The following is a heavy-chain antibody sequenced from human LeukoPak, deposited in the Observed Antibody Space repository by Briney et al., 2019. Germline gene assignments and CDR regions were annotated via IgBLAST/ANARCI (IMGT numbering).Heavy chain of an antibody. CDR3: AKDGCSSTSCYTHYYYYMDV. D-gene: IGHD2-2*02. Sequence: PGGSLRLSCAASGFSFSNSGMHWVRQAPGKGLEWVATIWFGESSQNYADSVKGRFIISRDNSKNTLFLEMNSLRAEDTAVYYCAKDGCSSTSCYTHYYYYMDVWGKGTTVTVSS. CDR1: GFSFSNSG. J-gene: IGHJ6*03. CDR2: IWFGESSQ. V-gene: IGHV3-33*06.